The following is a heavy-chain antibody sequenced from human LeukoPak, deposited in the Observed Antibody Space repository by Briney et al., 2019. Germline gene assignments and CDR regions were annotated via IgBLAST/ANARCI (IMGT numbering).Heavy chain of an antibody. Sequence: GGSLKLSCAASGFTFSSYWMHWVRQAPGKGLVWVARIHGDGSNTIYADSVKGRFTISRDNAKNSLYLQMNSLRAEDTALYYCARDYDYGDYPGYWGQGTLVTVSS. V-gene: IGHV3-74*01. CDR2: IHGDGSNT. CDR1: GFTFSSYW. CDR3: ARDYDYGDYPGY. J-gene: IGHJ4*02. D-gene: IGHD4-17*01.